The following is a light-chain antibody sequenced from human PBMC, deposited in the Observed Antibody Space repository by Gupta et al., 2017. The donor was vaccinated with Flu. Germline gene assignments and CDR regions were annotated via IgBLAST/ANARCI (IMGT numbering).Light chain of an antibody. Sequence: EIVLTQSPATLSLSPGERATLSCRASQSVSSYLAWYQQKPGQAPRLLIYDASNRVTGIPARFSGSGSGTDFTLTISSLEPEDFAVYYCQQRSNWLPIGQGTKLEIK. J-gene: IGKJ2*01. CDR1: QSVSSY. V-gene: IGKV3-11*01. CDR2: DAS. CDR3: QQRSNWLP.